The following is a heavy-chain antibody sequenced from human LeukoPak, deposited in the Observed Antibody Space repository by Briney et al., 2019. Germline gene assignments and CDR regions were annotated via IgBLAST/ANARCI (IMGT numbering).Heavy chain of an antibody. CDR3: AKDADVYYDFWSGYFNWFDP. Sequence: GGSLRLSCAASGFTFSSYDMSWVRQAPGKGLEWVSAISGSGGSTYYADSVKGRFTISRDNSKNTLYLQMNSLRAEDTAVYYCAKDADVYYDFWSGYFNWFDPWGQGTLVTVSS. J-gene: IGHJ5*02. CDR1: GFTFSSYD. V-gene: IGHV3-23*01. CDR2: ISGSGGST. D-gene: IGHD3-3*01.